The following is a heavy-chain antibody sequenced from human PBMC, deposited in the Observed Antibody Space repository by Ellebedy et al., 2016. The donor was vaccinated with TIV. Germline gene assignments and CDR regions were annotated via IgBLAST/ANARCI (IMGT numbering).Heavy chain of an antibody. J-gene: IGHJ4*02. D-gene: IGHD3-10*01. CDR3: ARMDPRFGEFLYFDY. CDR2: VFYTGST. Sequence: MPSETLSLTCTVSGGSMTTYYWSLIRQPPGKGLEWIGNVFYTGSTNYKPSLERRLTISISTSKTQFSLKLNSVTAANTAVYYCARMDPRFGEFLYFDYWGRGKLVTVSS. V-gene: IGHV4-59*01. CDR1: GGSMTTYY.